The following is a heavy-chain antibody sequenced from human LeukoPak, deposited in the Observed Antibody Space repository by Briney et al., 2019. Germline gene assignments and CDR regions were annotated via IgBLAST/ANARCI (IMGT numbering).Heavy chain of an antibody. CDR1: GGSISSYY. CDR3: ARLAPTPYYDFWSTYYYYMDV. D-gene: IGHD3-3*01. J-gene: IGHJ6*03. CDR2: IYTSGST. V-gene: IGHV4-4*09. Sequence: SETLSLTCTVSGGSISSYYWSWIRQPPGKGLEWIGYIYTSGSTNYNPSLKSRVTISVDTSKNQFSLKLSSVTAADTAVYYCARLAPTPYYDFWSTYYYYMDVWGKGTTVTVSS.